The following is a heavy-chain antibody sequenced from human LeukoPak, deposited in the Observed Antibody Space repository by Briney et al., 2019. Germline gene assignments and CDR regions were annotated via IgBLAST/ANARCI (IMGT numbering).Heavy chain of an antibody. Sequence: ASVKVSCKASGYTFTGYYMHWVRQAPGQGLEWMGWISPNSGGTNYAQKFQGRVTMTRDTSISTAYMELSRLRSDDTAVYYCARVEGSSWDFDYWGQGTLVTVSS. V-gene: IGHV1-2*02. CDR2: ISPNSGGT. D-gene: IGHD6-13*01. CDR1: GYTFTGYY. J-gene: IGHJ4*02. CDR3: ARVEGSSWDFDY.